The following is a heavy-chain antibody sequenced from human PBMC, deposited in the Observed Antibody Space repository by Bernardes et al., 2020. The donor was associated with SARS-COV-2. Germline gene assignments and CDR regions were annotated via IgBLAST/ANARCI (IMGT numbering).Heavy chain of an antibody. Sequence: SETLYLTCTVSGGSISVYYWSWIRQRPGKGLEWIGYIHHSGTTSYNPSFKSRVTISVDTSKNQLSLKLSSVTAADTAVYYCAREWSSFDHWGQGTLVTVSS. CDR3: AREWSSFDH. J-gene: IGHJ4*02. V-gene: IGHV4-59*01. CDR1: GGSISVYY. CDR2: IHHSGTT. D-gene: IGHD1-26*01.